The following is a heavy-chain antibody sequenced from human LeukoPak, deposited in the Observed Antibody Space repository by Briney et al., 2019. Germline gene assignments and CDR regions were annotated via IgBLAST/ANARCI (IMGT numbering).Heavy chain of an antibody. V-gene: IGHV3-23*01. CDR2: ISGSGGST. Sequence: GGSLRLSCAASGFTFSSYAMSWVRQAPGKGLEWVSAISGSGGSTYYADSVKGRFTISRDNSKNTLYLQMNSLRAEDTAVYYRAKDHDSSGYYYSFSAGPSFYWGQGTLVTVSS. CDR1: GFTFSSYA. D-gene: IGHD3-22*01. CDR3: AKDHDSSGYYYSFSAGPSFY. J-gene: IGHJ4*02.